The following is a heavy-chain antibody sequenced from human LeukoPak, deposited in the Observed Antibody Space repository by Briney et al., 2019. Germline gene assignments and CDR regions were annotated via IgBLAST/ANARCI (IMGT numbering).Heavy chain of an antibody. CDR2: ISDYNGKR. D-gene: IGHD2-15*01. Sequence: ASVKVSCKASGYTFTSYGISWVRQAPGQGLEWMGWISDYNGKRNYAQKFQGRVTMTTDTSTSTAYMEVRSLRSDDTAVYYCARGRLGFCSGGSCSDFDYWGQGTLVTVSS. CDR1: GYTFTSYG. J-gene: IGHJ4*02. V-gene: IGHV1-18*01. CDR3: ARGRLGFCSGGSCSDFDY.